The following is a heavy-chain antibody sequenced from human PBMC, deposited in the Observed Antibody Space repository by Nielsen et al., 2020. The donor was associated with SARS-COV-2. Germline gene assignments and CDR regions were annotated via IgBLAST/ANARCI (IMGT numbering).Heavy chain of an antibody. J-gene: IGHJ5*02. V-gene: IGHV3-13*04. CDR2: IDSSGYT. CDR3: ARGVYDSSGYLNWFDP. Sequence: GGSLRLSCAASGFKFSSYDMHWVRQATGKGLEWVSSIDSSGYTYYAGSVKGRFTVSRENAMNSLYLQMNSLRAGDTAVYYCARGVYDSSGYLNWFDPWGQGTLVTVSS. CDR1: GFKFSSYD. D-gene: IGHD3-22*01.